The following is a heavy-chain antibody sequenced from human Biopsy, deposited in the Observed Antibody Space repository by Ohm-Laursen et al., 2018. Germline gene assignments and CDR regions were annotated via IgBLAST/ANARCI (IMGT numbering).Heavy chain of an antibody. J-gene: IGHJ4*02. CDR3: AADADGYYTEFDY. Sequence: SDTLSLTCGVSGFSISSGFHWAWIRQPPGKGLERIGFIYRTGTTTYNPSFKSRVAMAVDTSKNQFSLTLNSVTAADTAVYYCAADADGYYTEFDYWGPGTLVTVSS. D-gene: IGHD3-3*01. CDR2: IYRTGTT. V-gene: IGHV4-38-2*01. CDR1: GFSISSGFH.